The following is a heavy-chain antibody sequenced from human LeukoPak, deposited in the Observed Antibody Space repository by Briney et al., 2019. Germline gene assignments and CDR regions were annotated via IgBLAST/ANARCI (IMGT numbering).Heavy chain of an antibody. CDR3: ARGAYYDFWSGYPDFDY. Sequence: ASVKVSCKASGYTFSSYDINWVRQATGQGLEWMGWMNPNSGNTGYAQKFQGRVTITRNTSISTAYMELSSLRSEDTAVYYCARGAYYDFWSGYPDFDYWGQGTLVTVSS. J-gene: IGHJ4*02. V-gene: IGHV1-8*03. CDR1: GYTFSSYD. D-gene: IGHD3-3*01. CDR2: MNPNSGNT.